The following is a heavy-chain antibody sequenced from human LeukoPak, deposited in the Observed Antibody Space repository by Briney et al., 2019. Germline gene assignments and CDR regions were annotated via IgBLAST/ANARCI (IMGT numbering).Heavy chain of an antibody. D-gene: IGHD6-19*01. CDR1: GYTFTNYG. J-gene: IGHJ4*02. CDR3: ARDPHEFSSGWSQFDY. V-gene: IGHV1-18*01. Sequence: ASVKVSCKASGYTFTNYGISWVRQAPGQGLEWMGWINTYNGNTNYAQKLRGRLTMTTDISTSTAYMELRSLRSDDTAVYYCARDPHEFSSGWSQFDYWGQGTLVTVSS. CDR2: INTYNGNT.